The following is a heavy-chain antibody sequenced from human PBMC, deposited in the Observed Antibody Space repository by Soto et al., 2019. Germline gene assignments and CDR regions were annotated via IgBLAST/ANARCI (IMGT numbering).Heavy chain of an antibody. CDR2: FDPEGGEA. Sequence: ASVKVSCTISGHPLTELSIPWVRHAPGKGLEWMGGFDPEGGEAIYAQKWHGRVTVTEDTVTDTAYMDLSGLNSDDPAVYYCATPKHLRVAMITNINFDFWGQGTPVTVSS. CDR3: ATPKHLRVAMITNINFDF. CDR1: GHPLTELS. V-gene: IGHV1-24*01. J-gene: IGHJ4*02. D-gene: IGHD3-10*01.